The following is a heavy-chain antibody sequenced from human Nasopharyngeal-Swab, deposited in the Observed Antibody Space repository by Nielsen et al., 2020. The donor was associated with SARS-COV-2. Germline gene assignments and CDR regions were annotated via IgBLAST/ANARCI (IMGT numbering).Heavy chain of an antibody. V-gene: IGHV3-74*01. CDR1: GLTSSSYW. CDR2: INSDGSST. D-gene: IGHD6-13*01. CDR3: ARYSSSWGFFDF. J-gene: IGHJ4*02. Sequence: GGSLRLSCAASGLTSSSYWMHWVRQAPGKGLVWVSRINSDGSSTSYADSVKGRFTISRDNAKKTLYLQMNSLRAEDTAVYYCARYSSSWGFFDFWGQGTLVTFSS.